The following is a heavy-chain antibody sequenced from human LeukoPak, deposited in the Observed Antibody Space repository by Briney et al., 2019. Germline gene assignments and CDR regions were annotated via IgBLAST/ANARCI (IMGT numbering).Heavy chain of an antibody. CDR2: ISGSGGST. V-gene: IGHV3-23*01. J-gene: IGHJ4*02. Sequence: GGSLRLSCAASGFTFSSYAMSWVRQAPGKGLEWVSAISGSGGSTYYADSVKGRFTISRDNSKNTLYLQMNSLRAEDTAVYYCAKGGEQWLVPTPYFDYWGQGTLVTVSS. CDR1: GFTFSSYA. CDR3: AKGGEQWLVPTPYFDY. D-gene: IGHD6-19*01.